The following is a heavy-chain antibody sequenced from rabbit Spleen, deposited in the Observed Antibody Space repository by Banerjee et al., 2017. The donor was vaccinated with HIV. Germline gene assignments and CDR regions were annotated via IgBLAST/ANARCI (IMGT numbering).Heavy chain of an antibody. V-gene: IGHV1S45*01. D-gene: IGHD8-1*01. Sequence: QEQLVESGGGLVQPEGSLTLTCKASGFSFSSNTMCWVRQAPGKGLEWIGTTIPDSSGTTYYASWAKGRFTISKTSSTTVDVKMTSLAAADTATYFCARDTGSSFSSYGMDLWGPGTLVTVS. J-gene: IGHJ6*01. CDR1: GFSFSSNT. CDR3: ARDTGSSFSSYGMDL. CDR2: TIPDSSGTT.